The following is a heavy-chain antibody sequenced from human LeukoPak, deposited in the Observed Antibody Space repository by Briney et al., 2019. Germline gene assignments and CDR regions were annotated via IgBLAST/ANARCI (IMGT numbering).Heavy chain of an antibody. CDR2: IYYSGST. J-gene: IGHJ4*02. V-gene: IGHV4-39*01. CDR1: GGSISSSSYY. Sequence: SGALSLTCTVSGGSISSSSYYWGWIRQPPGKGLEWIGSIYYSGSTYYNPSLKSRVTISVDTSNNQFSLNLSSVTAADTAVYYCARLYYDSSGYYQICYFDYWGQGTLVTVSS. D-gene: IGHD3-22*01. CDR3: ARLYYDSSGYYQICYFDY.